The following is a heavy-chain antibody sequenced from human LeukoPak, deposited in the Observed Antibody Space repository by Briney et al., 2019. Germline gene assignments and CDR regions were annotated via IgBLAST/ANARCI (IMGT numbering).Heavy chain of an antibody. CDR3: ARGGVAPRTDAFDI. CDR1: GFTVSSNY. V-gene: IGHV3-66*01. D-gene: IGHD1-14*01. J-gene: IGHJ3*02. CDR2: IYSGGST. Sequence: PGGSLRLSCAASGFTVSSNYMNWVRQAPGKGLEWVSVIYSGGSTYYADSVKGRFTISRDNPKNTLYLQMNSLRAEDTAVYYCARGGVAPRTDAFDIWGQGTMVTVSS.